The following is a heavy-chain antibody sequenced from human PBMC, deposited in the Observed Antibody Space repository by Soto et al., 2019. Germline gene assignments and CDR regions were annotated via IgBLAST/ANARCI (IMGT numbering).Heavy chain of an antibody. Sequence: QVQLVESGGGVVQPGRSLRLSCAASGFTFSSYGMHWVRQAPGKGLEWVAVIWYDGSNKYYADSVKGRFTISRDNSKNTLYLQMNSLRAEDTAVYYCAREGIAVAGKGSYEVPSWWSGGDYYYYYGMDVWGQGTTVTVSS. CDR1: GFTFSSYG. V-gene: IGHV3-33*01. CDR2: IWYDGSNK. D-gene: IGHD6-19*01. J-gene: IGHJ6*02. CDR3: AREGIAVAGKGSYEVPSWWSGGDYYYYYGMDV.